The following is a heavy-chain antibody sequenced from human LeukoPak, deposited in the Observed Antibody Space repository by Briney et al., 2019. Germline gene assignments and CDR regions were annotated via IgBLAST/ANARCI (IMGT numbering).Heavy chain of an antibody. V-gene: IGHV3-7*01. Sequence: GGSLRLSCAASGFTFSSYWMSWVRQAPGKGLEWVANIKQDGSEKYYVDSVKGRFTISRDNAKNSLYLQMNSLRAEDTAVYYCARYSPRTTVPRYFDYWGQGTLVTVSS. CDR3: ARYSPRTTVPRYFDY. J-gene: IGHJ4*02. CDR2: IKQDGSEK. CDR1: GFTFSSYW. D-gene: IGHD4-11*01.